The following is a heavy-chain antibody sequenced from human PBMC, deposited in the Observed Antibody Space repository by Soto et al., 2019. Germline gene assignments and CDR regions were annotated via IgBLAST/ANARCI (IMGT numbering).Heavy chain of an antibody. V-gene: IGHV1-69*13. CDR3: ALFESDDDVWGSFRS. CDR2: IIPLFGKP. Sequence: SVKVSCKASGYTFTSYGISWVRQAPGQGLEWMGGIIPLFGKPSYAQKFQGRLIISADASTNRAYLDLYSLTTEDAGIYYCALFESDDDVWGSFRSWGQGTPVTVSS. J-gene: IGHJ5*02. CDR1: GYTFTSYG. D-gene: IGHD3-16*01.